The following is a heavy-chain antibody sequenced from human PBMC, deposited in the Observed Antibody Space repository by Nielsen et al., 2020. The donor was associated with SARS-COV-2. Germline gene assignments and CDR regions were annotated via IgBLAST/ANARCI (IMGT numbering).Heavy chain of an antibody. Sequence: SVKVSCKASGGTFSSYAISWVRQAPAQGLEWMGGIIPMFGTANYAQNFQGRVTITADKSTSTAYMDLSRLKSEDTAVYYCARGDTDYYYYGLDVWGQGTTVTVSS. CDR2: IIPMFGTA. D-gene: IGHD5-18*01. J-gene: IGHJ6*02. CDR1: GGTFSSYA. CDR3: ARGDTDYYYYGLDV. V-gene: IGHV1-69*06.